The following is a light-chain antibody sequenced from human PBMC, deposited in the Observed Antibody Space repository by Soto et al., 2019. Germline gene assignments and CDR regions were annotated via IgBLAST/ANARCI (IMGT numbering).Light chain of an antibody. CDR2: EGS. Sequence: QSVLTQPASVSGSPGQSITISCTGTSSDVGGYNFVAWYQQYPGKAPKVMIYEGSQRPSGVSTRFSGSRSGNTASLTISGLQPEDEADYYCCSYAGSSTYVLGTGTKVTVL. V-gene: IGLV2-23*01. J-gene: IGLJ1*01. CDR1: SSDVGGYNF. CDR3: CSYAGSSTYV.